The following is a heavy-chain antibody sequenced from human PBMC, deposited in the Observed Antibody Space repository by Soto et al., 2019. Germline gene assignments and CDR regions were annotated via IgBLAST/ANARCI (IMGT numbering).Heavy chain of an antibody. Sequence: EVQLLDSGRGLVRPGGSLRLSCAASGFSFTNYAMSWVRQAPGKGLEWLSAISVSGETTYYADSVRGRFPISRDNSRATVFLQMSNLRAEDTALYYCAKEQWLIQGHFDYWGQGILVTVSS. CDR3: AKEQWLIQGHFDY. V-gene: IGHV3-23*01. CDR2: ISVSGETT. CDR1: GFSFTNYA. D-gene: IGHD5-18*01. J-gene: IGHJ4*02.